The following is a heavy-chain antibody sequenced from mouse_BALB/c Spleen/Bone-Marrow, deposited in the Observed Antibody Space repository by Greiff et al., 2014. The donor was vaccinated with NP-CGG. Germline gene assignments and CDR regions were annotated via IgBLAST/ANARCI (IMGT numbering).Heavy chain of an antibody. V-gene: IGHV2-9*02. Sequence: QVQLKESGPGLVAPSQSLSITCTVSGFSLTNYGVHWVRQPPGKGLEWLGVIWADGSTNYNSALMSRLSISKDNTKSQVFFKMYSLQTDDTAMYYCARITTATGAMDYWGQGTSVTVSS. CDR3: ARITTATGAMDY. J-gene: IGHJ4*01. D-gene: IGHD1-2*01. CDR2: IWADGST. CDR1: GFSLTNYG.